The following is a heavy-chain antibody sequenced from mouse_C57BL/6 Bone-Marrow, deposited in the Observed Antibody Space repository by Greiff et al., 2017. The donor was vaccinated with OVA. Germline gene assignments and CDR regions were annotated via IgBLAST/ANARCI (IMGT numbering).Heavy chain of an antibody. Sequence: EVQLQQSGGGLVQPGESLKLSCESNEYEFPSHDMSWVRKTPEKRLELVAAINSDGGSTYYPDTMERRFIISRDNTKKTLYLPMSSLRSEDTALYYCARFRNGPYYAMDYWGQGTSVTVSS. D-gene: IGHD3-1*01. CDR1: EYEFPSHD. CDR3: ARFRNGPYYAMDY. CDR2: INSDGGST. J-gene: IGHJ4*01. V-gene: IGHV5-2*01.